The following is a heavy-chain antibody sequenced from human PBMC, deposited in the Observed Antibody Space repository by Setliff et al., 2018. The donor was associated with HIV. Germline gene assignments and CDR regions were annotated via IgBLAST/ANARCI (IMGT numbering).Heavy chain of an antibody. D-gene: IGHD2-21*01. CDR2: IKKSSDGGKT. V-gene: IGHV3-15*01. CDR1: GFTFNSAW. CDR3: ATDNGPSYSMDI. Sequence: PGGSLRLSCVASGFTFNSAWMNWVRQAPGKGLEWLGRIKKSSDGGKTDDASPVKGRFTISRDDSKNTLYLQMNSLKIEDTAVYFCATDNGPSYSMDIWGQGTTVTVS. J-gene: IGHJ6*02.